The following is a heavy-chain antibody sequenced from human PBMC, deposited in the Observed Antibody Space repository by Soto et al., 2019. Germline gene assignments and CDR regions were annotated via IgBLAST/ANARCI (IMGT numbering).Heavy chain of an antibody. V-gene: IGHV4-39*01. CDR3: APLSVSLSGPYGIHV. J-gene: IGHJ6*02. CDR2: MFYSGLT. D-gene: IGHD2-15*01. Sequence: SETLSLTCSVSGYSVSSSDYYWAWIRQPPGKGLEWIGSMFYSGLTYYNPSLKSRVTLSVDTSKNQFSVRLNSVTAADTAVYYCAPLSVSLSGPYGIHVWGQGTTVTV. CDR1: GYSVSSSDYY.